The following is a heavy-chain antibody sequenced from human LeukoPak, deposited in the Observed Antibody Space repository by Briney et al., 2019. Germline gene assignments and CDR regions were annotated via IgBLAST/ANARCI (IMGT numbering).Heavy chain of an antibody. CDR3: ARVARYSYGYDYYYYYMDV. J-gene: IGHJ6*03. CDR2: IYYGGST. CDR1: GGSISSGDYY. D-gene: IGHD5-18*01. V-gene: IGHV4-30-4*01. Sequence: SETLSLTCTVSGGSISSGDYYWSWIRQPPRRGLGWVGFIYYGGSTYYNPSLKSRVTISVDTSKNQFSLKLNSVTAADTAVYYGARVARYSYGYDYYYYYMDVWGKGTTVTVSS.